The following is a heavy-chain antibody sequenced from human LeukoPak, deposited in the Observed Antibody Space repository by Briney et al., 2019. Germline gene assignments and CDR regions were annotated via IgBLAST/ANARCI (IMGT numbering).Heavy chain of an antibody. D-gene: IGHD5-18*01. CDR2: INHSGST. J-gene: IGHJ6*02. CDR3: ARVRYTYGYRVPIYAMDV. Sequence: SETLSLTCTVSGGSITSYYWSSIRQPPPKGLEGIGEINHSGSTNYNPSRNSRVTISVDTSKKKFSLNLTTLTSAATAVYYCARVRYTYGYRVPIYAMDVWGQGTTVTVSS. CDR1: GGSITSYY. V-gene: IGHV4-34*01.